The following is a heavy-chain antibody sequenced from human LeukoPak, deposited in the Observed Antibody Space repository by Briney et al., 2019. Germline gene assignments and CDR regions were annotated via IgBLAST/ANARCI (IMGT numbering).Heavy chain of an antibody. CDR3: APRVVVISAPFDY. V-gene: IGHV3-30*02. J-gene: IGHJ4*02. Sequence: GGSLRLSCAASGFTFSSYGMHWVRQAPGKWLEWVAFIRYDGSNKYYADSVKGRFTISRDNSKNTLYLQMNSLRAEDTAVYYCAPRVVVISAPFDYWGQGTLVTVSS. CDR2: IRYDGSNK. CDR1: GFTFSSYG. D-gene: IGHD2-21*01.